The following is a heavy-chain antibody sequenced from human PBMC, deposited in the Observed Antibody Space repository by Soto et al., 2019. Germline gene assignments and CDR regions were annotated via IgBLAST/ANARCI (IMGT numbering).Heavy chain of an antibody. D-gene: IGHD5-12*01. CDR3: AKGSIEYSAAVDN. CDR2: ISARGGSS. Sequence: EVHLLESGGGLVQPGGSLRLSCAASGCSFNSYAMVWVRQAPGKGLEWVSVISARGGSSYFADSVKGRFTISRDNSKNVLSLEMNRLRAEDTAIYFCAKGSIEYSAAVDNWGQGTLVLVSS. CDR1: GCSFNSYA. V-gene: IGHV3-23*01. J-gene: IGHJ4*02.